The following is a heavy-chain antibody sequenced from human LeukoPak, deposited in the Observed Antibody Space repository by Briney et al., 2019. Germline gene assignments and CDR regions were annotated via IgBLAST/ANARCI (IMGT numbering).Heavy chain of an antibody. CDR2: ISGSGGST. V-gene: IGHV3-23*01. CDR3: AKYSGQWLVNYFDY. Sequence: GGSLRLSCAASAFTFRSYGMHWVRQAPGKGLEWVSAISGSGGSTYYADSVRGRFTISRDNSKNTLYLQMNSLRAEDTAVYYCAKYSGQWLVNYFDYWGQGTLVTVSS. J-gene: IGHJ4*02. D-gene: IGHD6-19*01. CDR1: AFTFRSYG.